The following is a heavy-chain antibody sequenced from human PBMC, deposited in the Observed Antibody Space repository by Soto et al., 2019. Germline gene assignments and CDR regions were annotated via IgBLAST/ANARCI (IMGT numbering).Heavy chain of an antibody. V-gene: IGHV1-18*01. J-gene: IGHJ5*02. CDR2: ISGYNGYT. CDR1: GYTFTSHS. Sequence: QVQLVQSGGEVKKPGASVKVSCKASGYTFTSHSISWVRRAPGEGLEWVGWISGYNGYTNYAQNFKGRVTMTTDASTSTAYMELRRLRPDDTAVYYCARVGYYYGSGSYLFDPWGQGTLVTVSS. D-gene: IGHD3-10*01. CDR3: ARVGYYYGSGSYLFDP.